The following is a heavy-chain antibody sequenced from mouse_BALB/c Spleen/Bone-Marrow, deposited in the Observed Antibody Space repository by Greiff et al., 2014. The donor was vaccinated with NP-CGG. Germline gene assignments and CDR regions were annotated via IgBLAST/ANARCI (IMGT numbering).Heavy chain of an antibody. J-gene: IGHJ4*01. V-gene: IGHV1-7*01. CDR2: INPHTDYT. D-gene: IGHD3-1*01. CDR3: TRWACYVMNY. CDR1: GYTFTSFW. Sequence: VQLQQSGAELAEPGASVKLSCKASGYTFTSFWLHWVKQRPGQGLEWIGYINPHTDYTEYNQKFRDKATLTADKSSSTAYMQLSSLTSEDSAFYYCTRWACYVMNYWGQGTSVTVSS.